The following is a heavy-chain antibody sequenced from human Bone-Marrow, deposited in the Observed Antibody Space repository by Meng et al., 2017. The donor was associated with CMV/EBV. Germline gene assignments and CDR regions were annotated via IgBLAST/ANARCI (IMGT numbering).Heavy chain of an antibody. V-gene: IGHV1-69*05. D-gene: IGHD2/OR15-2a*01. CDR2: IIPIFGTA. CDR1: GGTFSSYA. CDR3: ARDVNKDYGIDV. J-gene: IGHJ6*01. Sequence: SVKVSCKASGGTFSSYAISWVRQAPGQGLEWMGGIIPIFGTANYAQKFQGRVTITTDESTSTAYMELSSLRSEDTAVYYCARDVNKDYGIDVWGQGTTVTGSS.